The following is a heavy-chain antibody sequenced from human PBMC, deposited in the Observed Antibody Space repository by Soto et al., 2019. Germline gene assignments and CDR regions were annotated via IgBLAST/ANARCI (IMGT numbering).Heavy chain of an antibody. CDR2: INAGNGNI. V-gene: IGHV1-3*01. J-gene: IGHJ4*02. D-gene: IGHD6-19*01. Sequence: GASVKVSCKASGYTFTSFAIHWVRQAPGQGLEWMGWINAGNGNIKHSQKFQHRVTITRDTSASTAYMELSSLRFEDTAVYYCARDGAVAGDSNFGYWGQGTLVTVSS. CDR1: GYTFTSFA. CDR3: ARDGAVAGDSNFGY.